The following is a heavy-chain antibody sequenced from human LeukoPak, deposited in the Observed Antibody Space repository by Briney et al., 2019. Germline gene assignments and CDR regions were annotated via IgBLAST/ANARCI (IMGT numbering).Heavy chain of an antibody. CDR3: ARNLGSGWYYDY. J-gene: IGHJ4*02. Sequence: SETLSLTCTVSGGSISSSTYYWAWVRQPPGKGLEWIGSIYYNGNTYYNPSLKSRVTISADTSKNQFSLKLSSVTAADTAVYYCARNLGSGWYYDYWGQGILVTVSS. V-gene: IGHV4-39*01. D-gene: IGHD6-19*01. CDR2: IYYNGNT. CDR1: GGSISSSTYY.